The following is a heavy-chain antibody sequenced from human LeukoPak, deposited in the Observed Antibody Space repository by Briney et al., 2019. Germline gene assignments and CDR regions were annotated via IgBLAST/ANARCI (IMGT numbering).Heavy chain of an antibody. Sequence: SETLSLTCTVSGGSISSGSYYWSWIRQPAGKGLEWIGRIYTSGSTNYNPSLKSRVTISVDTSKNQFSLKLSSVTAADTAVYYCARGWEVVVIPNYYYYYMDVWGKGTTVTVSS. J-gene: IGHJ6*03. D-gene: IGHD3-22*01. CDR1: GGSISSGSYY. CDR2: IYTSGST. V-gene: IGHV4-61*02. CDR3: ARGWEVVVIPNYYYYYMDV.